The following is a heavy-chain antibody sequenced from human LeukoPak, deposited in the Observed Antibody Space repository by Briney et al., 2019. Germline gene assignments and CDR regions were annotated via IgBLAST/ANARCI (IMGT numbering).Heavy chain of an antibody. CDR1: GFDIRHYY. J-gene: IGHJ4*02. Sequence: GGSLRLSCVASGFDIRHYYMSWVRQAPGKGLEWVTDIRNDGSNIYNVDSVRGRFTISRDNAKNSLFLQMNSLKDEDTAVYYCARDGSGRDFSLDYWGQGTLVTVSS. V-gene: IGHV3-7*04. CDR3: ARDGSGRDFSLDY. D-gene: IGHD3-10*01. CDR2: IRNDGSNI.